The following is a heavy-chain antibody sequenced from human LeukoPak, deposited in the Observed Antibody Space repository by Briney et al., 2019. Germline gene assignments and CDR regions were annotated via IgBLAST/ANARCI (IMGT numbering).Heavy chain of an antibody. V-gene: IGHV1-18*01. Sequence: GASVKVSCKASGYTFTSYGISWVRQAPGQGLEWMGWISAYNGNTNYAQKLQGRVTMTTDTSTSTAYMELRSLRSDDTAVYYCARGISAPERYYYYYGMDVWGQGTTVTVSS. D-gene: IGHD6-6*01. CDR1: GYTFTSYG. CDR2: ISAYNGNT. CDR3: ARGISAPERYYYYYGMDV. J-gene: IGHJ6*02.